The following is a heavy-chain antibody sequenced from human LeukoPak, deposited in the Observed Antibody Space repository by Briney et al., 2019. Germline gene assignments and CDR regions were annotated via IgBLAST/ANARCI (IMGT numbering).Heavy chain of an antibody. V-gene: IGHV3-23*01. J-gene: IGHJ4*02. D-gene: IGHD1-26*01. CDR1: GLTFNNYG. CDR2: ITASGETT. Sequence: SGGSLRLTCAASGLTFNNYGMRWVRQAPGKGLEWVSLITASGETTYNVELVKGRFTVSRDNSKDTLYVQMNSLRDEDTAVYYCAKDQRWESPHYLDSWGQGTLVTVSS. CDR3: AKDQRWESPHYLDS.